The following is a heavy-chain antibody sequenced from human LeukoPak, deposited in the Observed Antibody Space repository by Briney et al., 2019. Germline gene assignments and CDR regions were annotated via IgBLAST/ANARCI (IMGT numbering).Heavy chain of an antibody. CDR1: GFTFSDYY. J-gene: IGHJ4*02. CDR2: ISSSGSTI. Sequence: GSLRLSCAASGFTFSDYYMSWIRQAPGKGLEWVSYISSSGSTIYYADSVKGRFTISRDNAKNSLYLQMNSLRAGDTAVYYCARDVMIQGYCSSTSCPRLDYWGQGTLVTVSS. V-gene: IGHV3-11*01. CDR3: ARDVMIQGYCSSTSCPRLDY. D-gene: IGHD2-2*01.